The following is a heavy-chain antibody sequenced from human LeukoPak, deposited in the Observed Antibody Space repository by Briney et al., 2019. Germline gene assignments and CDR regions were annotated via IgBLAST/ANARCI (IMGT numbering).Heavy chain of an antibody. CDR2: IKQDGSEK. CDR3: ARDQHFRVYDSSIYYPY. D-gene: IGHD3-22*01. J-gene: IGHJ4*02. V-gene: IGHV3-7*01. Sequence: GGSLRLSCAASGFTFSSYWMSWVRQAPGKGLEWVANIKQDGSEKYYVDSVKGRLTISRDNVKNSLYLQMNSLRAEDTAVYYCARDQHFRVYDSSIYYPYWGQGTLVTVSS. CDR1: GFTFSSYW.